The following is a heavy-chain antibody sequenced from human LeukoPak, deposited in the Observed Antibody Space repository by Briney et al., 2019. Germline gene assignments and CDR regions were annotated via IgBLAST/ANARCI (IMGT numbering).Heavy chain of an antibody. Sequence: GGSLRLSCAASGFTFSSYAMSWVRQAPGKGLEWVSTISGSGGSTYYADSVKGRFTISRDNSKNTLYLQMNSLRAEDTAVYYCAKDGSIVVVLYWYFDLWGRGTLVTVSS. J-gene: IGHJ2*01. CDR2: ISGSGGST. D-gene: IGHD3-22*01. CDR3: AKDGSIVVVLYWYFDL. V-gene: IGHV3-23*01. CDR1: GFTFSSYA.